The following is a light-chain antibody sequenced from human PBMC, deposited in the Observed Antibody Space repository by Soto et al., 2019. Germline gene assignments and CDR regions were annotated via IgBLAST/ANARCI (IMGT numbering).Light chain of an antibody. CDR2: GAS. CDR1: QSINSN. Sequence: EIVMTQSPATRSVSPGERATLSCRASQSINSNLAWYQQKPGQTPRLLIYGASTRATGIPARFSGSGSGTDFTLTISSLQSEDFAVYYCQQYNNWWTFGQGTKVEIK. J-gene: IGKJ1*01. V-gene: IGKV3-15*01. CDR3: QQYNNWWT.